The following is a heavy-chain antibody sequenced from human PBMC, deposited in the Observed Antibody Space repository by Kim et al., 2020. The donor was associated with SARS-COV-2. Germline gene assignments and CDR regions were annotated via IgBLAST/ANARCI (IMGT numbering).Heavy chain of an antibody. CDR3: ASTGMGAVGWFDP. CDR2: VYHTGNT. Sequence: SETLSLTCSVSGGPIRSYYWAWIQQPPGKRLEYIGYVYHTGNTDYNPSLRGRVTISLDTSKRQFSLTLTSVTAADTAVYYCASTGMGAVGWFDPWGQGTLVTVSS. D-gene: IGHD1-26*01. CDR1: GGPIRSYY. J-gene: IGHJ5*02. V-gene: IGHV4-59*01.